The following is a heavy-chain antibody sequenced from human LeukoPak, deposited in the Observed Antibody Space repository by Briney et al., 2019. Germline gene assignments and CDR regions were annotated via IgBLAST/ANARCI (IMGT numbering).Heavy chain of an antibody. CDR3: ARVALRRPGGPLDY. CDR1: GGSFSGYY. Sequence: PSETLSLTCAVYGGSFSGYYWSWIRQPPGKGLEWIGEINHSGSTNYNPSLKSRVTISVDTSKNQFSLKLSSVTAADTAVCYCARVALRRPGGPLDYWGQGTLVTVSS. D-gene: IGHD2-15*01. V-gene: IGHV4-34*01. J-gene: IGHJ4*02. CDR2: INHSGST.